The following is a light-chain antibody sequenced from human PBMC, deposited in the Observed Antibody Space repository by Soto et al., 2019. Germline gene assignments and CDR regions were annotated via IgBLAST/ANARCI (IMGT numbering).Light chain of an antibody. CDR2: DVS. CDR1: SSDVGGYNY. V-gene: IGLV2-14*01. Sequence: QSALTQPASVSGSPGQSITISCTGTSSDVGGYNYVSWYQQHPGKAPKLMIYDVSDRPSGVSNRFSGSKSGNTASLTISGLPAEDEADYYCSSYTSSSTPWVFGTGTKVTVL. J-gene: IGLJ1*01. CDR3: SSYTSSSTPWV.